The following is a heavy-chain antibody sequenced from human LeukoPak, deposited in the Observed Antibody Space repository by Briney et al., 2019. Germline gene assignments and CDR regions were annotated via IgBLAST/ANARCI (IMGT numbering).Heavy chain of an antibody. CDR3: ARGSGYSYGYVGY. CDR1: GFTFSSYA. J-gene: IGHJ4*02. D-gene: IGHD5-18*01. CDR2: ISYDGSNK. Sequence: GRSLRLSCAASGFTFSSYAVHWVRQAPGKGLEWVAVISYDGSNKYYADSVKGRFTISRDNSKNTLYLQMNSLRAEDTAVYYCARGSGYSYGYVGYWGRGTLVTVSS. V-gene: IGHV3-30-3*01.